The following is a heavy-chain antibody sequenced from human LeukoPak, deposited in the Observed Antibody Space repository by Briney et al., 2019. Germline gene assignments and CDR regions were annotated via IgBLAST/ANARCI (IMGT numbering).Heavy chain of an antibody. CDR2: IYPGDSDT. CDR3: ARHEALIAAREADYYGMDV. D-gene: IGHD6-6*01. Sequence: GESLKISCKGSGYSFASYWIAWVRQMPGKGLEWMGIIYPGDSDTRYSPSFQGQVTISADKSISTAYLQWSSLKASDTAMYYCARHEALIAAREADYYGMDVWGQGTTVTVSS. V-gene: IGHV5-51*01. J-gene: IGHJ6*02. CDR1: GYSFASYW.